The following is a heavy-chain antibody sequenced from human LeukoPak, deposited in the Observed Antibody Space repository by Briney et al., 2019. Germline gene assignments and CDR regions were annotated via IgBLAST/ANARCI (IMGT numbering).Heavy chain of an antibody. D-gene: IGHD3-22*01. CDR2: IYYSGGT. Sequence: SETLSLTCAVYGGSFSGYYWSWIRQPPGKGLEWIGYIYYSGGTNYNPSLKSRVTISVDSSMNQFSLKLSSVTAADTAVYYCARAPGSAYSSYYFDFWGQGTLVTVSS. V-gene: IGHV4-59*01. CDR1: GGSFSGYY. CDR3: ARAPGSAYSSYYFDF. J-gene: IGHJ4*02.